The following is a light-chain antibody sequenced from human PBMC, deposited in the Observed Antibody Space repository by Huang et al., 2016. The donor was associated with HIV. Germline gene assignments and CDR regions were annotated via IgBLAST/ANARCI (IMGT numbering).Light chain of an antibody. J-gene: IGKJ3*01. CDR2: DTS. CDR1: QSISNY. Sequence: EVVLTQSPATLSLSPGERATLSCRASQSISNYLAWYQQRAGQTPRLLIYDTSNRATDVPARFSGTGSGTDFTLTINGLEPEDFAVYYCQDRSNWPRVTFGPGTKLDVK. V-gene: IGKV3-11*01. CDR3: QDRSNWPRVT.